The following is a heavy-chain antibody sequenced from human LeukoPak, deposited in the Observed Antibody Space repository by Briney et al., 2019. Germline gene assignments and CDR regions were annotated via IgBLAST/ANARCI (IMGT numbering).Heavy chain of an antibody. CDR1: GGSISSYY. CDR3: ARDPRIAVAGTGFDY. Sequence: SETLSLTCTVSGGSISSYYWGWIRQPPGKGLEWIGSIYHSGSTYYNPSLKSRVTISVDTSKNQFSLKLSSVTAADTAVYYCARDPRIAVAGTGFDYWGQGTLVTVSS. J-gene: IGHJ4*02. D-gene: IGHD6-19*01. CDR2: IYHSGST. V-gene: IGHV4-39*07.